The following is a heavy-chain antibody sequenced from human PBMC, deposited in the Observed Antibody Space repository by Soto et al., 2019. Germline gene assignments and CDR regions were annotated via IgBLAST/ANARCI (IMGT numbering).Heavy chain of an antibody. CDR2: ISGSGGST. Sequence: GGSLRLSCAASGFTFSSYAMSWVRQAPGKGLEWVSAISGSGGSTYYADSVKGRFTISRDNSKNTLYLQMNSLRAEDMAVYYCAHIVVVPAAIESPHDYWGQGTLVTVSS. D-gene: IGHD2-2*01. CDR3: AHIVVVPAAIESPHDY. V-gene: IGHV3-23*01. J-gene: IGHJ4*02. CDR1: GFTFSSYA.